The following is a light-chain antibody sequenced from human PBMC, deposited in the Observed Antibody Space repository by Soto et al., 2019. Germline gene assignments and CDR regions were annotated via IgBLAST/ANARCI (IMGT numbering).Light chain of an antibody. Sequence: EIALAQTPSTLALSPGARATLSCRASHSVSISLAWYQQKPGQAPRLLIYDASNRATGVPARFSGSGSGTDITGSVSCREPEYFSLYSCQERTRWAAGVTIRQGTRLEIK. V-gene: IGKV3-11*01. CDR2: DAS. J-gene: IGKJ5*01. CDR1: HSVSIS. CDR3: QERTRWAAGVT.